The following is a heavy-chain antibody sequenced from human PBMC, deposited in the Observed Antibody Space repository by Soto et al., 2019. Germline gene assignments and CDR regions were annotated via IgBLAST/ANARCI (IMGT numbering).Heavy chain of an antibody. V-gene: IGHV3-48*02. CDR3: ARAIPSRGAGWFDP. D-gene: IGHD3-10*01. CDR1: GFTFSSYS. CDR2: ISSSSSTI. J-gene: IGHJ5*02. Sequence: EVQLVESGGGLVQPGGSLRLSCAASGFTFSSYSMNWVRQAPGKGLEWVSYISSSSSTIYYADSVKGRFTITRDNAKNTMYQEMNSLRDEATAVYYRARAIPSRGAGWFDPWGQGTPVTVSS.